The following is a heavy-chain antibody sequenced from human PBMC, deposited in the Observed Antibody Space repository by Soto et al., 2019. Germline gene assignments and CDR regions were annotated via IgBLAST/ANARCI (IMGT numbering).Heavy chain of an antibody. CDR1: GASINSGGYY. Sequence: QVQLQESGPGLVKPSETLSLTCTVSGASINSGGYYWSWIRQLPGKGLEWIGYIYFSGSTYYNPSRESRITISLDTSQNQFSLKLSSVTAADTAMYFCASGDAWEALLAHWGQGSLVTVSS. J-gene: IGHJ4*02. V-gene: IGHV4-31*03. CDR2: IYFSGST. D-gene: IGHD4-17*01. CDR3: ASGDAWEALLAH.